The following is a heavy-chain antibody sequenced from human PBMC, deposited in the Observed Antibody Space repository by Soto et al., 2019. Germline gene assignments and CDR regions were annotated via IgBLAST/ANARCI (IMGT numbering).Heavy chain of an antibody. CDR1: GFTFSNYA. CDR3: AKQQMGVIRALDY. J-gene: IGHJ4*02. CDR2: IRETGNT. D-gene: IGHD1-26*01. V-gene: IGHV3-23*01. Sequence: EVQILQSGGGLEQPGGSLRLSCAASGFTFSNYAMSWIRLAPGKGLEWVSTIRETGNTYYADSVRGRFATSRDNSENTLYLQMSSLRAEDTAVYYCAKQQMGVIRALDYWGQGTLVTVSS.